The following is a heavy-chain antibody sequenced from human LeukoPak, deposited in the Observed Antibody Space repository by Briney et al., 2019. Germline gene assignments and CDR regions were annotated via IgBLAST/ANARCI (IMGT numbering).Heavy chain of an antibody. J-gene: IGHJ4*02. CDR2: IYYSGST. D-gene: IGHD4-17*01. V-gene: IGHV4-59*01. CDR1: GGSISSYY. CDR3: ARADYGDYVTNY. Sequence: KASETLSLTCTVSGGSISSYYWSWIRQPPGKGLEWLGYIYYSGSTNYNPSLKSRVTISVDTSKNQFSLKLSSVTAADTAVYYCARADYGDYVTNYWGQGTLVTVSS.